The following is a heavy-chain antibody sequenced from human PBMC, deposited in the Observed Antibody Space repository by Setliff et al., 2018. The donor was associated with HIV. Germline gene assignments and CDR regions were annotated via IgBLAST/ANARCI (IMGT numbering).Heavy chain of an antibody. J-gene: IGHJ4*02. CDR3: AKGMGATGFDY. D-gene: IGHD1-26*01. CDR2: ISSSGSIT. Sequence: LRLSCAASGFTFSSYEMNWVRQAPGKGLEWVSYISSSGSITYYADSVKGRFTISRDNSKNTLYLQMNSLRADDTAVYYCAKGMGATGFDYWGQGTLVTVSS. V-gene: IGHV3-48*03. CDR1: GFTFSSYE.